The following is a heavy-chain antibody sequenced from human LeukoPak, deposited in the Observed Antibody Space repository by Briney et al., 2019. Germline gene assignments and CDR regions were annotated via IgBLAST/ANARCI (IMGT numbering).Heavy chain of an antibody. CDR3: ARGRVTLDY. CDR2: INDVGSRT. CDR1: GLTFRYYW. V-gene: IGHV3-74*01. Sequence: GGSQRLSCEASGLTFRYYWMHWVRQVPGKGLVWVSRINDVGSRTDYAESVKGRFTVSRDNSRNTLYLQMDSLRDEDTAIYYCARGRVTLDYWGRGTLVTVSS. J-gene: IGHJ4*02.